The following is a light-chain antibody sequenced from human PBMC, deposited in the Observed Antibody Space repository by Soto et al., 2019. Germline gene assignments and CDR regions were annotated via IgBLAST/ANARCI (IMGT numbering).Light chain of an antibody. CDR2: GAS. Sequence: EIVLTQSPATLSLSPGERATLSCRASQGVGSNLAWYQQKPGQAPRLLIYGASTRATGIPARFSGSGSGTEFTLTISSLQSEDFAIYYCQQYNNWPPYTFGQGTKVDIK. CDR1: QGVGSN. J-gene: IGKJ2*01. CDR3: QQYNNWPPYT. V-gene: IGKV3-15*01.